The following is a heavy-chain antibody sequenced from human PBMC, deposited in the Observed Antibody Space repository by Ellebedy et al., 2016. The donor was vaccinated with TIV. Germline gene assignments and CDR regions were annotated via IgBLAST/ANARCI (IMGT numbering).Heavy chain of an antibody. V-gene: IGHV3-23*01. Sequence: GGSLRLXXAASGFTVSSNYMSWVRQAPGKGLEWVSAISGSGGSIYYADSVKGRFTISRDNSKNTLYLQMNSLRAEDTAVYYCAKRIGFWSGYPPQNWFDPWGQGTLVTVSS. J-gene: IGHJ5*02. CDR2: ISGSGGSI. CDR3: AKRIGFWSGYPPQNWFDP. CDR1: GFTVSSNY. D-gene: IGHD3-3*01.